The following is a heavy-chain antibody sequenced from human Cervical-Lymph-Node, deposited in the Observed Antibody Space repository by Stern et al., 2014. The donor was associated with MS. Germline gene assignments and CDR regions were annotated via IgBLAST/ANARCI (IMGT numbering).Heavy chain of an antibody. Sequence: VQLEESGPGLVKPSETLSLTCTVSGGSISSYYWSWIRQPPGKGLEWIGYIYYSGSTNYNPSLKSRVTISVDTSKNQFSLKLSSVTAADTAVYYCARSTVTHHLDYWGQGTLVTVSS. CDR2: IYYSGST. V-gene: IGHV4-59*01. CDR1: GGSISSYY. J-gene: IGHJ4*02. CDR3: ARSTVTHHLDY. D-gene: IGHD4-17*01.